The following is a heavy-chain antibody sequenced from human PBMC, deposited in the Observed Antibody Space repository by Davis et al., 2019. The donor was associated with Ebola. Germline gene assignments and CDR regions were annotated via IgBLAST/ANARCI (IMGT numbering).Heavy chain of an antibody. CDR3: ATLNLGYCSSTSCSGAWFDP. J-gene: IGHJ5*02. CDR2: IYYSGST. Sequence: LRLSCTVSGGSISSGGYYWSWIRQHPGKGLEWIGYIYYSGSTYYNPSLKSRVTISVGTSKNQFSLKLSSVTAADTAVYYCATLNLGYCSSTSCSGAWFDPWGQGTLVTVSS. D-gene: IGHD2-2*01. CDR1: GGSISSGGYY. V-gene: IGHV4-31*03.